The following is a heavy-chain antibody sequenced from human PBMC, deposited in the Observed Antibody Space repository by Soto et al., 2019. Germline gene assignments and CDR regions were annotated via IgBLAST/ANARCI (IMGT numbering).Heavy chain of an antibody. D-gene: IGHD2-2*01. CDR3: AKEGRGSSTSCSRCYGLDV. J-gene: IGHJ6*02. CDR1: GFAFSSYG. CDR2: ISHDESNK. Sequence: QVHLVESGGGVVQPGGSLRLSCAASGFAFSSYGMHWVRQAPGKGLEWVAAISHDESNKYYGDSVKGRFSISRDNSKNTLYLQLSSLRVEDTAVYYCAKEGRGSSTSCSRCYGLDVWGRWTTVTVS. V-gene: IGHV3-30*18.